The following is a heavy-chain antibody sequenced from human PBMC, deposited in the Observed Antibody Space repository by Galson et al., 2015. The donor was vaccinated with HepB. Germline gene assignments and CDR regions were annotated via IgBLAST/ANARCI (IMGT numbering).Heavy chain of an antibody. CDR1: GDSVSSNSAA. J-gene: IGHJ6*02. Sequence: CAISGDSVSSNSAAWNWIRQSPSRGLEWLGRTYYRSKWYNDYAVSVKSRITINPDTSKNQFSLQLNSVTPEDTAVYYCARDCGGDCYGSDYYYGMDVWGQGTTVTVSS. CDR2: TYYRSKWYN. CDR3: ARDCGGDCYGSDYYYGMDV. V-gene: IGHV6-1*01. D-gene: IGHD2-21*02.